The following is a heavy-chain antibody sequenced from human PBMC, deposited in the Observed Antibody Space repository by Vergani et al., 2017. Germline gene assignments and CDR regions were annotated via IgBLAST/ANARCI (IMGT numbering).Heavy chain of an antibody. V-gene: IGHV4-61*02. D-gene: IGHD7-27*01. CDR2: IYTSGST. Sequence: QVQLQESGPGLVKPSQTLSLTCTVSGCSISSGSYSWSWIRQPAGKGLEWIGRIYTSGSTDYNPSLKSRVTISLDTSKNQFSLRLSSVTAADTAVYYCARVPLTGMGIAFDIWGQGTMVTVSS. CDR3: ARVPLTGMGIAFDI. CDR1: GCSISSGSYS. J-gene: IGHJ3*02.